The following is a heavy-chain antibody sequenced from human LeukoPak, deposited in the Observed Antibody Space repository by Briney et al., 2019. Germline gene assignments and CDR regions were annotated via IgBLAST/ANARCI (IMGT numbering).Heavy chain of an antibody. CDR1: GYSISSGYY. D-gene: IGHD1-26*01. V-gene: IGHV4-38-2*02. CDR2: IYHSGST. CDR3: AREATTFCFDY. J-gene: IGHJ4*02. Sequence: SETLSLTCTVSGYSISSGYYWGWIRPPPGKGLEWIGSIYHSGSTYYNPSLKSRVTISVDTSKNQFSLKLSSVTAADTAVYYCAREATTFCFDYWGQGTLVTVSS.